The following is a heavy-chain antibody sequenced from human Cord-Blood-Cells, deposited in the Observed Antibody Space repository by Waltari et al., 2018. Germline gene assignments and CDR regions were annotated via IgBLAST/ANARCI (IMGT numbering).Heavy chain of an antibody. V-gene: IGHV1-69*06. J-gene: IGHJ6*02. CDR3: ARDLLVVAASYYYYGMDV. Sequence: QVQLVQSGAEVKKPGSSVKVSCKASGGTFSSYAISWVRQAPGPGLEWMGGIIPIFGTANYAQKFQGRVTITADKSTSTAYMELSSLRSEDTAVYYCARDLLVVAASYYYYGMDVWGQGTTVTVSS. CDR1: GGTFSSYA. D-gene: IGHD2-15*01. CDR2: IIPIFGTA.